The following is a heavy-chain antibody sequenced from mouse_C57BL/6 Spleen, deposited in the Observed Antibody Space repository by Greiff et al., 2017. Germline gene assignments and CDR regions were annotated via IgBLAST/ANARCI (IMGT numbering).Heavy chain of an antibody. CDR2: ILPGSGSR. CDR3: ARVGDYFDY. V-gene: IGHV1-9*01. J-gene: IGHJ2*01. Sequence: VQLQQSGAELMKPGASVKLSCKATGYTFTGYWIEWVKQRPGHGLEWIGEILPGSGSRNYNDKFKGKDTFTSDTSTNTAYMQLSSLTTEDSAIYYCARVGDYFDYWGQGTTLTVSS. CDR1: GYTFTGYW.